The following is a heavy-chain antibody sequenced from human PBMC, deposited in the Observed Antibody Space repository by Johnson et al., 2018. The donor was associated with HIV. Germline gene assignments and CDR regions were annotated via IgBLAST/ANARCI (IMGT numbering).Heavy chain of an antibody. D-gene: IGHD3-10*01. V-gene: IGHV3-53*01. J-gene: IGHJ3*02. CDR1: GLTVSSNY. Sequence: VQLVESGGGLIQPGGSLRFSRAASGLTVSSNYMSWVRQAPGKGLEWVSVIYSGGSTYYADSVKGRFTISRDNSKNTLYLQMNSLRVEDTAVYYCASEVRGVLDIWGQGTMVTVS. CDR2: IYSGGST. CDR3: ASEVRGVLDI.